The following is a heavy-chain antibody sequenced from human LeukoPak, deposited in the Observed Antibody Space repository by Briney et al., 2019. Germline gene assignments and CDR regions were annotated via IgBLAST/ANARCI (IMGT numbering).Heavy chain of an antibody. CDR1: GFTFRKHG. CDR3: AKGRGVGYIQY. Sequence: GGPLRLSCAASGFTFRKHGLHCVRQAPGKGLEWVAFIRYNEIKIYNVDSVKGRFTISRVKSKNIFYIEMNSLRAQDTVLFYCAKGRGVGYIQYWGQGTLVTVSS. V-gene: IGHV3-30*02. D-gene: IGHD3-10*01. CDR2: IRYNEIKI. J-gene: IGHJ4*02.